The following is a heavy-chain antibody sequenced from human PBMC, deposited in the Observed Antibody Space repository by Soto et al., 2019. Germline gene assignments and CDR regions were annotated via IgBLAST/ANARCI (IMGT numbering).Heavy chain of an antibody. D-gene: IGHD4-17*01. J-gene: IGHJ4*02. V-gene: IGHV4-30-2*01. CDR2: TYHSGNP. CDR1: GNTISTGGYT. Sequence: PSETLSLTCDVSGNTISTGGYTWAWIRQPPGKALEWIGHTYHSGNPYYNPSLKSRVIISVDRSKNQFSLKLRSVTAADTAVYYCAREVDYGGNSGVYDYWGQGTLVTVSS. CDR3: AREVDYGGNSGVYDY.